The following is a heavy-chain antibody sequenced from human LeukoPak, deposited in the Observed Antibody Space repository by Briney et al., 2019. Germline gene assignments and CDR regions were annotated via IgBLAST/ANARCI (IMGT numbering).Heavy chain of an antibody. CDR2: IYYIGST. V-gene: IGHV4-39*07. J-gene: IGHJ6*03. Sequence: PSETLTLTCTVSGRSIRSNIYYWGWIPQPPGKGRESSVSIYYIGSTYYYPSLKSRVTISVDPYKNQFSLKLSSVTAADTAVYYCAREEVGRTAYYYFYFMDVWGKGTTVTVSS. CDR1: GRSIRSNIYY. CDR3: AREEVGRTAYYYFYFMDV. D-gene: IGHD3-16*01.